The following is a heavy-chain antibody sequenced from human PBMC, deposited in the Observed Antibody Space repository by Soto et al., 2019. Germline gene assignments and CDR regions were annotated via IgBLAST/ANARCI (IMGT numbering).Heavy chain of an antibody. J-gene: IGHJ6*03. CDR3: ARDRGGVDTAMVRELLDYYYMDV. V-gene: IGHV6-1*01. CDR2: TYYRSKWYN. Sequence: SQTLSLTCAISGDSVSSNSAAWNWIRQSPSRGLEWLGRTYYRSKWYNDYAVSVKSRITINPDTSKNQFSLQLNAVTPEDTDVYYCARDRGGVDTAMVRELLDYYYMDVWGKGTTVTVSS. D-gene: IGHD5-18*01. CDR1: GDSVSSNSAA.